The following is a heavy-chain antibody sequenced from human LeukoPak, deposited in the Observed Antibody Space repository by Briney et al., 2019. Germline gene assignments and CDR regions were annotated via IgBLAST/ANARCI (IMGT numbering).Heavy chain of an antibody. CDR2: ISAYNGDT. D-gene: IGHD5-24*01. CDR1: GYTFTSYG. J-gene: IGHJ4*02. CDR3: ARDSVATSTIRDFGY. Sequence: GASVKVSCKSSGYTFTSYGFIWVRQAPGRGLEWMGWISAYNGDTNYAQKLQGRVTMTTDTSTSTAYMELRSLRSDDTAVYYCARDSVATSTIRDFGYWGQGTLVTVSS. V-gene: IGHV1-18*01.